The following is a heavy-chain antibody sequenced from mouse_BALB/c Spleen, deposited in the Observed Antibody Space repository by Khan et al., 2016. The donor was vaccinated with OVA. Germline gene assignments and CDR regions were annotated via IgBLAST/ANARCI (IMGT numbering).Heavy chain of an antibody. CDR3: ERGGYGSVGC. J-gene: IGHJ3*01. V-gene: IGHV1-4*01. D-gene: IGHD1-1*01. CDR2: INPSNDYS. Sequence: QVQLQQSGAELARPGASVKMSCKASGYIFTNYMMHWVKQRPGQGLEWIGDINPSNDYSNYNQNFKDKATLTADKSSSTAYMQLSRLTSEEAVVYYWERGGYGSVGCGGQGTLVTVSA. CDR1: GYIFTNYM.